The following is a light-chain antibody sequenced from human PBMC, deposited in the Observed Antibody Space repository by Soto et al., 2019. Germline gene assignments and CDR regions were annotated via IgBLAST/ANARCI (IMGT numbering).Light chain of an antibody. CDR2: DVT. CDR1: STDIGTYSR. V-gene: IGLV2-23*02. Sequence: QSALTQPASVSGSPGQSITISCTGTSTDIGTYSRVSWYLQYPGKAPKLMIYDVTKRPSGVSNRFSGSRSGSTASLTISGLQAEDEADYYCYSYAGSYTWVFGGGTKLTVL. J-gene: IGLJ3*02. CDR3: YSYAGSYTWV.